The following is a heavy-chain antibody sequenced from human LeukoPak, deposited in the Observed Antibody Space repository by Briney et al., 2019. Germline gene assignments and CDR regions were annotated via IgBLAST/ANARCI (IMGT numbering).Heavy chain of an antibody. CDR2: ISGRGGST. CDR1: GFTFSDFA. CDR3: ARDERGSSPKRFDY. J-gene: IGHJ4*02. Sequence: GGSLRLSCAASGFTFSDFAMTWVRQAPGKGLEWVSTISGRGGSTNYPDSVKGRFTISRDNSKNTLYLQMNSLRAEDTAVYYCARDERGSSPKRFDYWGQGTLVTVSS. D-gene: IGHD6-13*01. V-gene: IGHV3-23*01.